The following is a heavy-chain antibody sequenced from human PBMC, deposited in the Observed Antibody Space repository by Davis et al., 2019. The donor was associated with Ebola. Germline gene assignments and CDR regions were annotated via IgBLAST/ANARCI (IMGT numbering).Heavy chain of an antibody. V-gene: IGHV3-9*01. Sequence: PGGSLRLSCAASGFTFSSYWMHWVRQAPGKGLEWVSGISWNSGSIGYADSVKGRFTISRDNAKNSLYLQMNSLRAEDTALYYCAKGKYYPDYWGQGTLVTVSS. CDR2: ISWNSGSI. CDR3: AKGKYYPDY. CDR1: GFTFSSYW. J-gene: IGHJ4*02. D-gene: IGHD3-10*01.